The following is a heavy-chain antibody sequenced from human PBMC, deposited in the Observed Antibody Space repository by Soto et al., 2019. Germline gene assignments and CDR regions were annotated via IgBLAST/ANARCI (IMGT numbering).Heavy chain of an antibody. J-gene: IGHJ6*02. V-gene: IGHV3-30*04. CDR2: ISYDGSDK. CDR1: GFTFSSYA. D-gene: IGHD2-2*01. CDR3: AKVTGYCSSSSCRRDYYYYYGMDV. Sequence: PGGSLRLSCAASGFTFSSYAMHWVRQAPGKGLEWVAVISYDGSDKYYADSVKGRFSISRDNSKNTLYLQMNSLRAEDTAVYYCAKVTGYCSSSSCRRDYYYYYGMDVWGQGTTVTVSS.